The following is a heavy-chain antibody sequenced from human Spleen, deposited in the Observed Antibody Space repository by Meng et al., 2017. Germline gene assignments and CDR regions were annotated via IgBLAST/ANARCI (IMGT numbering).Heavy chain of an antibody. Sequence: QLQDSGPGLVKPSDTLSLPCTVSGVSISSSTYYWALIRQPPGKGLEWIGSINYGGHTYYNPSLKSRVTVSVDTSKNQFSLNLRSVTATDTAVYYCARHDGPWGQGTLVTVSS. CDR1: GVSISSSTYY. V-gene: IGHV4-39*01. CDR3: ARHDGP. J-gene: IGHJ5*02. CDR2: INYGGHT.